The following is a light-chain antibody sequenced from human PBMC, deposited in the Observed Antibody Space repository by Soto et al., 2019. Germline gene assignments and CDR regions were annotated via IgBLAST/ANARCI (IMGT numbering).Light chain of an antibody. Sequence: DIQMTQSPSTLSASVGARVTITCRASQSISSWLAWYQQKPGKAPKLLIYDASSLESGVPSSFSGSGSGTDFTLAISGLQPDDFAPYYCQQYNSYPWTFGQGTKVEIK. CDR3: QQYNSYPWT. CDR1: QSISSW. J-gene: IGKJ1*01. V-gene: IGKV1-5*01. CDR2: DAS.